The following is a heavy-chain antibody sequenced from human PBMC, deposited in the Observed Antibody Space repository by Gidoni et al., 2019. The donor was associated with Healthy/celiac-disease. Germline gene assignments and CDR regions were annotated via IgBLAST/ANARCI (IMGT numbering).Heavy chain of an antibody. Sequence: EVQLVESGGGLVKPGGSLRLSCAASGFTFSRYSRNWVREAPGKGREWVASISSSSSYIYYADSVKGRFTISRDNAKNSLYLQMNSLRAEDTAVYYCARDPNYDFWSGYSIGFDYWGQGTLVTVSS. CDR3: ARDPNYDFWSGYSIGFDY. CDR1: GFTFSRYS. D-gene: IGHD3-3*01. J-gene: IGHJ4*02. V-gene: IGHV3-21*01. CDR2: ISSSSSYI.